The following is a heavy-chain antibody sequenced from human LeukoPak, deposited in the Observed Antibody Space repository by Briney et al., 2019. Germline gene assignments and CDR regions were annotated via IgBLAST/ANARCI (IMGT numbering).Heavy chain of an antibody. CDR1: GYTFTCYY. Sequence: GASVKVSCKASGYTFTCYYMHWVRQAPGQGLEWMGWINPNSGGTNYAQKFQGRVTMTRDTTISTAYMELSRLRSDDTAVYYCARGYSSSWYVTGGPDYWGQGTLVTVSS. CDR2: INPNSGGT. CDR3: ARGYSSSWYVTGGPDY. V-gene: IGHV1-2*02. J-gene: IGHJ4*02. D-gene: IGHD6-13*01.